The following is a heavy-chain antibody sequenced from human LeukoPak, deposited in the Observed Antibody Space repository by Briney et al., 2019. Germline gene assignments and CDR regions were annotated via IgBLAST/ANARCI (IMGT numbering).Heavy chain of an antibody. D-gene: IGHD5-12*01. V-gene: IGHV4-59*08. Sequence: PSETLSLTCTVSGGSISSYYWSWIRQPPGKGLEWIGYIYYSGSTNYNPSLKSRVTISVDTSKNQFSLKLSSVTAADTAVYCCARHDDSGYDYFDYWGQGTLVTVSS. CDR1: GGSISSYY. J-gene: IGHJ4*02. CDR3: ARHDDSGYDYFDY. CDR2: IYYSGST.